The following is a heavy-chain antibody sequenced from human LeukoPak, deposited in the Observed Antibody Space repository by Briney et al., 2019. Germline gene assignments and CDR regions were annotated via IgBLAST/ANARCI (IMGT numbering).Heavy chain of an antibody. CDR3: AELGITMIGGV. CDR2: ISGSGSTI. J-gene: IGHJ6*04. D-gene: IGHD3-10*02. V-gene: IGHV3-48*03. CDR1: GFTFSSYA. Sequence: GGSLRLSCAASGFTFSSYAMSWVRQAPGKGLEWVSYISGSGSTIYYADSVKGRFTISRDNAKNSLYLQMNSLRAEDTAVYYCAELGITMIGGVWSKGTTVTISS.